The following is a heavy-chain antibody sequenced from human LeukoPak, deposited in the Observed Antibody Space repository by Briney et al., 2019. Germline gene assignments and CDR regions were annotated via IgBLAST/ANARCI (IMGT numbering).Heavy chain of an antibody. CDR3: ARAQLLWFGELSRGDYYYYYMDV. Sequence: ASVKVSCKASGYTFTSYYMHWVRQAPGQGLEWMGIINPSGGSTSYAQKFQGRVTMTRDTSTSSVYMELSSLRSEDTAVYYCARAQLLWFGELSRGDYYYYYMDVWGKGTTVTVSS. V-gene: IGHV1-46*01. J-gene: IGHJ6*03. CDR1: GYTFTSYY. D-gene: IGHD3-10*01. CDR2: INPSGGST.